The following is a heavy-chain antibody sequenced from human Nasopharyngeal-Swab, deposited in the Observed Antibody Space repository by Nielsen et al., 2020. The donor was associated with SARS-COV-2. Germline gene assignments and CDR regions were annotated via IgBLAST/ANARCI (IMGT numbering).Heavy chain of an antibody. CDR2: IYTSGRT. D-gene: IGHD4-17*01. CDR1: GGSISSGSYY. CDR3: ARDQRRDYGDYYYYGMDV. V-gene: IGHV4-61*02. Sequence: SETLSLTCTVSGGSISSGSYYWSWIRQPAGKGLEWIGRIYTSGRTNYNPSLKSRVTISVDTSKNQFSLKLSSVTAADTAVYYCARDQRRDYGDYYYYGMDVWGQGTTVTVSS. J-gene: IGHJ6*02.